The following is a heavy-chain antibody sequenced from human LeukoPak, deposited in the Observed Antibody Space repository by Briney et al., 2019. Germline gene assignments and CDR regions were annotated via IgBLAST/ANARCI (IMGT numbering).Heavy chain of an antibody. D-gene: IGHD6-19*01. CDR2: INPSGGST. Sequence: GASVKVSCKASGYTFTSYYMHWVRQAPGQGLEWMGIINPSGGSTSYAQKFQGRVTMTRDTSTSTVYMELSSLRSEDTAVYYCARDRVPYSSGWYGIDYWGQGTLDTVSS. J-gene: IGHJ4*02. CDR3: ARDRVPYSSGWYGIDY. CDR1: GYTFTSYY. V-gene: IGHV1-46*01.